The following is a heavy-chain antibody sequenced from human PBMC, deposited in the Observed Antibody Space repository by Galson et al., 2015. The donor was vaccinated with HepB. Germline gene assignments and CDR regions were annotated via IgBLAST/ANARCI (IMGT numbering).Heavy chain of an antibody. V-gene: IGHV3-21*01. D-gene: IGHD3-3*01. CDR1: GFTFSSYS. J-gene: IGHJ5*02. CDR3: ARDHYDFWSGYYTGNWFDP. CDR2: ISSSSSYI. Sequence: SLRLSCAASGFTFSSYSMNWVRQAPGKGLEWVSSISSSSSYIYYADSVKGRFTISRDNAKNSLYLQMNSLRAEDTAVYYCARDHYDFWSGYYTGNWFDPWGQGTLVTVSS.